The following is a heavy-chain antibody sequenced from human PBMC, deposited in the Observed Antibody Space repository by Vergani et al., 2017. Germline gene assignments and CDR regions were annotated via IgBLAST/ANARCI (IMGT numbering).Heavy chain of an antibody. CDR3: ARDPATVVTRYFDY. V-gene: IGHV3-66*01. CDR1: GFTVSSNY. D-gene: IGHD4-23*01. Sequence: ELQLVESGGGLVQPGGSLSLSCAASGFTVSSNYISWVRQAPGQGLEWVSVIYSGGSKYYADSVKGRVTISRDNSKNTLYLQMNSLRAEDTAVYYCARDPATVVTRYFDYWGQGCLVTVPS. CDR2: IYSGGSK. J-gene: IGHJ4*02.